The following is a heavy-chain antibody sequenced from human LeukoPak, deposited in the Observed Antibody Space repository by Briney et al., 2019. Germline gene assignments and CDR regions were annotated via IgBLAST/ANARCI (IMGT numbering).Heavy chain of an antibody. CDR2: ISYDGSNK. J-gene: IGHJ5*02. Sequence: GGSLRLSCAASGFTFSSYGMHWVRQAPGKGLEWVALISYDGSNKYYADSVKGRFTISRDNSKNTLYLQMNTLRAGDTAVYYCAKDPYSNYGVNWFDPWGQGTLVTVSS. CDR3: AKDPYSNYGVNWFDP. D-gene: IGHD4-17*01. CDR1: GFTFSSYG. V-gene: IGHV3-30*18.